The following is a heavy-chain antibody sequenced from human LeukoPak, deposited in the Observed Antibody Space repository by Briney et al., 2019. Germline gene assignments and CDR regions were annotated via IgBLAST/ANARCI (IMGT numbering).Heavy chain of an antibody. V-gene: IGHV3-43*02. Sequence: PGGSLRLSCAASGFTFDDYAMHWVRQAPGKGLEWVSLIRGDGGNTYYADSVKGRFTISRDNRKNSLYLQMNSLRTEDTALYYCAKDLCGGYWYIHDYWGQGTLVTVSS. J-gene: IGHJ4*02. CDR2: IRGDGGNT. CDR3: AKDLCGGYWYIHDY. CDR1: GFTFDDYA. D-gene: IGHD2-21*01.